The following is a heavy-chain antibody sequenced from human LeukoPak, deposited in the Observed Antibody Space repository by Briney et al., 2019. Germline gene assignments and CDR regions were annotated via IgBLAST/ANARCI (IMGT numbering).Heavy chain of an antibody. V-gene: IGHV4-39*01. Sequence: PSETLSLTCTVSGGSISSSNYYWGWIRQPPGKGLEWIGSIYYSGGTYYNPSLKSRSTISVDTSKNQFSLKLRSVTAADTAVYYCATGYSSSWLLRDYNWFDPWGQGTLVTVSS. J-gene: IGHJ5*02. CDR3: ATGYSSSWLLRDYNWFDP. CDR2: IYYSGGT. D-gene: IGHD6-13*01. CDR1: GGSISSSNYY.